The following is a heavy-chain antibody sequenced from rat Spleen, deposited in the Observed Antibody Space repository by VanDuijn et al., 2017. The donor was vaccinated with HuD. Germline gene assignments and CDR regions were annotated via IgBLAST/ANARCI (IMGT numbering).Heavy chain of an antibody. CDR2: NNKDSSTI. D-gene: IGHD1-9*01. V-gene: IGHV4-2*01. CDR1: GFNFNEYW. CDR3: SRRHYGYTDYFDY. J-gene: IGHJ2*01. Sequence: EVKLVESGGGLVQPGRSLKLSCAASGFNFNEYWMGWVRQAPGKGLEWIGENNKDSSTIKYVPSLKGKITISRDNAQNTLYLQMSKLGAEDTATYYCSRRHYGYTDYFDYWGQGVMVTVSS.